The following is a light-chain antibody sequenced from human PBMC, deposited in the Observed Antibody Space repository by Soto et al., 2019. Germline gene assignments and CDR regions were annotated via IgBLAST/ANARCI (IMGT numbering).Light chain of an antibody. CDR2: GNS. Sequence: QSVLTQPPSVSGAPGQRVTISCTGNNSNIGAGYDVLWYQQLPGTAPRLLIYGNSNRPSGVPDRFAGSKSGTSASVVITGLQADDEADYYCQSYDSGQSGHVLFSGGTKLTVL. CDR1: NSNIGAGYD. V-gene: IGLV1-40*01. J-gene: IGLJ3*02. CDR3: QSYDSGQSGHVL.